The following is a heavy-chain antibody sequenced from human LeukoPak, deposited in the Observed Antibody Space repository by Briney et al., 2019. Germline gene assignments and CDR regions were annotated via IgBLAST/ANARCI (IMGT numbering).Heavy chain of an antibody. CDR1: GFTFSSYA. V-gene: IGHV3-23*01. CDR3: AKDLGGSGSYYPYYFDY. CDR2: ISGSGGST. Sequence: GGSLRLSCAASGFTFSSYAMSWVRQAPGKGLEWVSAISGSGGSTYYAGSVKGRFTISRDNSKNTLYLQMNSLRAEDTAVYYCAKDLGGSGSYYPYYFDYWGQGTLVTVSS. J-gene: IGHJ4*02. D-gene: IGHD3-10*01.